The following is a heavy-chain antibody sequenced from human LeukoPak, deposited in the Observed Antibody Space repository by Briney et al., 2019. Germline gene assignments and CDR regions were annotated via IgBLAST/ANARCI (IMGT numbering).Heavy chain of an antibody. D-gene: IGHD6-19*01. V-gene: IGHV3-7*03. J-gene: IGHJ4*02. Sequence: GGSLRLSCAASGFTFSGFWMSWVRQTPGKGLEWVANIKRDGSEKYYVDSVKGRFTISRDNAKNSLSLQMNSLRAEDTAIYYCARGGIPGIAVNWGQGTLVTVSS. CDR3: ARGGIPGIAVN. CDR1: GFTFSGFW. CDR2: IKRDGSEK.